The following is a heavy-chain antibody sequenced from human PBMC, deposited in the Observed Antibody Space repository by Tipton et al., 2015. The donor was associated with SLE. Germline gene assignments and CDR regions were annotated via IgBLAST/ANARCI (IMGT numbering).Heavy chain of an antibody. CDR1: GDSSSGYF. J-gene: IGHJ6*03. V-gene: IGHV4-34*01. Sequence: TLSLTCSVYGDSSSGYFWTWIRQTPGKGLEWLGEVSDSGSTNYNPSLKSRLTMSLVRSRNQFSLSLRSVTPADTGVFYCARGNKRTRGHDMVRGRLVQAYYNSYMDVWGKGTTVTASS. D-gene: IGHD3-10*01. CDR3: ARGNKRTRGHDMVRGRLVQAYYNSYMDV. CDR2: VSDSGST.